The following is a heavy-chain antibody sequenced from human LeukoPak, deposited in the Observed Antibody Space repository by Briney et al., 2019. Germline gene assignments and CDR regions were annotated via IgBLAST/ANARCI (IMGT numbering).Heavy chain of an antibody. CDR3: ARDGYYYDSSGSPFEY. J-gene: IGHJ4*02. D-gene: IGHD3-22*01. CDR1: GGSISSGSYY. Sequence: SETLSLTCTVSGGSISSGSYYWSWIRQPAGKGLEWIGRIYTSGSTNYNPSLKSRVTISVDTSKNQFSLKLSSVTAADTAVYYFARDGYYYDSSGSPFEYWGQGTLVTVSS. V-gene: IGHV4-61*02. CDR2: IYTSGST.